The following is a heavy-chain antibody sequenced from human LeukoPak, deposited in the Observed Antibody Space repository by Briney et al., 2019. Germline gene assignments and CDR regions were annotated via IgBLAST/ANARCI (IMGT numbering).Heavy chain of an antibody. V-gene: IGHV3-43*02. CDR2: ISGDGGST. CDR3: AAGYYYDSSGEMDV. D-gene: IGHD3-22*01. CDR1: GFTFDDYA. J-gene: IGHJ6*02. Sequence: HGGSLRLSCAASGFTFDDYAMHWVRQAPGKGLEWVSLISGDGGSTCYADSVKGRFTISRDNSKNSLYLQMNSLRTEDTALYYCAAGYYYDSSGEMDVWGQGTTVIVSS.